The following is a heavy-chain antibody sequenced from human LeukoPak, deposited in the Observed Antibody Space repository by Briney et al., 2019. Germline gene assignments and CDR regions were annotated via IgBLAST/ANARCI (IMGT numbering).Heavy chain of an antibody. V-gene: IGHV4-39*06. CDR2: IYYSGST. CDR1: GGSISSSSYY. CDR3: ARPRGRFRSFNY. Sequence: SETLSLTCTVSGGSISSSSYYWGWIRQPPGKGLEWIGSIYYSGSTYYNPSLKSRVTISVDTSKNQFPLKLSSVTAADTAVYYCARPRGRFRSFNYWAREPWSPSPQ. J-gene: IGHJ4*02. D-gene: IGHD3-10*01.